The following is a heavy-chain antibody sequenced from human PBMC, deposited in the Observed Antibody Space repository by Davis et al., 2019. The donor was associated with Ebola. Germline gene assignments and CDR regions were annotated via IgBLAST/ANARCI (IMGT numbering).Heavy chain of an antibody. V-gene: IGHV4-59*01. CDR3: ARDVRIAAAGTSYYYGMDV. J-gene: IGHJ6*02. D-gene: IGHD6-13*01. CDR2: IYYSGST. CDR1: GGSISSYY. Sequence: MPSETLSLTCTVSGGSISSYYWSWIRQPPGKGLEWIGYIYYSGSTNYNPSLKSRVTISVDTSKNQFPLKLSSVTAADTAVYYCARDVRIAAAGTSYYYGMDVWGQGTTVTVSS.